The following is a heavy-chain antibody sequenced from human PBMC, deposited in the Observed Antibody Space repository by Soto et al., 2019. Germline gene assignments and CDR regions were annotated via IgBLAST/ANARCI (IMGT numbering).Heavy chain of an antibody. CDR3: ARFFGSGFDY. CDR1: GYTFTNYG. CDR2: ISPIIGTT. J-gene: IGHJ4*02. V-gene: IGHV1-69*13. D-gene: IGHD6-19*01. Sequence: SVKVSCKASGYTFTNYGISWVRQAPGQGPEWVGGISPIIGTTNYAQKFQGRVTITADESTSTAYMELSSLRNEDTAVYYCARFFGSGFDYWGQGTLVTVSS.